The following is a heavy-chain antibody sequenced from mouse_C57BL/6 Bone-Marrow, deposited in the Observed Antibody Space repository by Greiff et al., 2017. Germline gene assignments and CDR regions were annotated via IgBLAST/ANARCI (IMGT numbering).Heavy chain of an antibody. CDR3: ARKQGNYAMDY. Sequence: LVESGPELVKPGASVKISCKASGYAFSSSWMNWVKQRPGKGLEWIGRIYPGDGDTNYNGKFKGKGTLTADKSSSTAYMQLSSLTSEDSAVYFCARKQGNYAMDYWGQGTSVTVSS. CDR2: IYPGDGDT. V-gene: IGHV1-82*01. J-gene: IGHJ4*01. CDR1: GYAFSSSW.